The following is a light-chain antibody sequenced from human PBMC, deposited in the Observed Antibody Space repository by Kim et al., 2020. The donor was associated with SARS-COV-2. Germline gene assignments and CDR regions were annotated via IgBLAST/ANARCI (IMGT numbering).Light chain of an antibody. CDR3: QAWDSSTVV. CDR1: KLGDKY. Sequence: SYELTQPPSVSVSPGQTASITCSGDKLGDKYACWYQQKPGQSPELVIYQDSKRPSGIPERFSGSNSGNTATLTISGTQAMEEADYYCQAWDSSTVVFGGGTQLTVL. J-gene: IGLJ2*01. V-gene: IGLV3-1*01. CDR2: QDS.